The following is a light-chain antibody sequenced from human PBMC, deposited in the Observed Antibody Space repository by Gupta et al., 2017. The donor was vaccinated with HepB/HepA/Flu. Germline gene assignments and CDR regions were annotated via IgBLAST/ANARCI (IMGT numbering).Light chain of an antibody. CDR2: DVS. CDR1: SSYVGDYNY. V-gene: IGLV2-14*03. J-gene: IGLJ1*01. Sequence: QSALTQPASVSGSPGQSITISCTGTSSYVGDYNYVSWYQQHPDKAPKLMIYDVSNRPSGVSNRFSGSKSGNTASLTVSGLQAEDEADYYCSSYTSSSTSYVFGTGTEVTVL. CDR3: SSYTSSSTSYV.